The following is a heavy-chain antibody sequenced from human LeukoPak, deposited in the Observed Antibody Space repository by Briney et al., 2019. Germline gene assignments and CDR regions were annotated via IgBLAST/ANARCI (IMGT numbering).Heavy chain of an antibody. CDR1: GFTFSSYW. CDR3: AKDGGLWVSAHWGDS. Sequence: GGSLRLSCAASGFTFSSYWMSWVRQAPGKGLEWVANIKDDGSEKYYVDPVKGRFTISRDDAKNSLYLQMNSLRAEDTAVYYCAKDGGLWVSAHWGDSWGRGTLVTVSS. V-gene: IGHV3-7*03. D-gene: IGHD7-27*01. J-gene: IGHJ4*02. CDR2: IKDDGSEK.